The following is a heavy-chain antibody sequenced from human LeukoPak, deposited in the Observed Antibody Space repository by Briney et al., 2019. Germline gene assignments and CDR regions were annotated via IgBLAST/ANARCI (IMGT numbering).Heavy chain of an antibody. CDR2: ISGSGDST. J-gene: IGHJ4*02. CDR1: GFTFSRYA. CDR3: ARNRPYDY. V-gene: IGHV3-23*01. D-gene: IGHD2/OR15-2a*01. Sequence: GGSLRLSCAASGFTFSRYAMSWVRQAPGKGLEWVSAISGSGDSTYYADSVKGRFTMSRDNSKNTLYLQMNSLRVEDTAVYYCARNRPYDYWGQGTLVTVSS.